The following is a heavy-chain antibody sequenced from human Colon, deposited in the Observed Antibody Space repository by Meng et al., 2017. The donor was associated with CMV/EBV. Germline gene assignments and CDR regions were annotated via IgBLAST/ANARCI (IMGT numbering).Heavy chain of an antibody. Sequence: GESLKISCRTSGFTFSSYEMNWVRQTPEKGLEWVAHIDSDGTIKYYAESVQGRFTISRDNAKDSLYLQMNSLTVDDTALDYCTRGRWGPWGHGTLVTVSS. V-gene: IGHV3-48*03. CDR1: GFTFSSYE. CDR3: TRGRWGP. CDR2: IDSDGTIK. J-gene: IGHJ5*02. D-gene: IGHD4-23*01.